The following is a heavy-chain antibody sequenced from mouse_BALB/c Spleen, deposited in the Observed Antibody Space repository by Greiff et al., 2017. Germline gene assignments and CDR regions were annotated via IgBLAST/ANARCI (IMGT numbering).Heavy chain of an antibody. Sequence: DVKLQESGGGLVKPGGSLKLSCAASGFTFSSYTMSWVRQTPEKRLEWVATISSGGSYTYYPDSVKGRFTISRDNAKNTLYLQMSSLKSEDTAMYYCTRGDSAGPAWFAYWGQGTLVTVSA. D-gene: IGHD3-2*01. CDR2: ISSGGSYT. CDR3: TRGDSAGPAWFAY. V-gene: IGHV5-6-4*01. J-gene: IGHJ3*01. CDR1: GFTFSSYT.